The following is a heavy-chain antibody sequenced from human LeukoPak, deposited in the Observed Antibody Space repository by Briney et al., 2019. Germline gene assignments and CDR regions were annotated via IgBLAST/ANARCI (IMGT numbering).Heavy chain of an antibody. D-gene: IGHD3-3*01. CDR2: INHSGST. V-gene: IGHV4-34*01. CDR3: ARGRRYSYGFFDG. Sequence: SETLSLTCAVYGGSFSGYYWSWIRQPPGKGLEWIGEINHSGSTNYNPSLKSRVTISVDTSKNQFSLKLSSVTAADTAVYYCARGRRYSYGFFDGWGQGTLVTVSS. CDR1: GGSFSGYY. J-gene: IGHJ4*02.